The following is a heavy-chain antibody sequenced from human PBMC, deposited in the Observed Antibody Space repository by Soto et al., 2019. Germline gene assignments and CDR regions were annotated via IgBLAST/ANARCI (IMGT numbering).Heavy chain of an antibody. V-gene: IGHV3-53*01. D-gene: IGHD3-3*01. CDR3: ARDSARGVAIRDYYYGMDV. CDR2: IYNGGST. CDR1: GFTVISNY. Sequence: GSLRLSCAASGFTVISNYISFFRHSAWKWREWVSVIYNGGSTYYADSVKGRFTISRDNSKNTLYLQMNSLRAEDTAVYYCARDSARGVAIRDYYYGMDVWGQGTTVTVSS. J-gene: IGHJ6*02.